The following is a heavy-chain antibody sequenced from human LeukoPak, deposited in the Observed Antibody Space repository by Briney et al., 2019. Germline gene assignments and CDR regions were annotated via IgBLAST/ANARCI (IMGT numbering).Heavy chain of an antibody. D-gene: IGHD6-13*01. CDR2: INHSGST. CDR3: ATTPMYSSSWYGAFDI. J-gene: IGHJ3*02. Sequence: SETLSLTCAVYGGSFSGYYWSWIRQPPGKGLEWIGEINHSGSTNYNPSLKSRATISVDTSKNQFSLKLSSVTAADTAVYYCATTPMYSSSWYGAFDIWGQGTMVTVSS. V-gene: IGHV4-34*01. CDR1: GGSFSGYY.